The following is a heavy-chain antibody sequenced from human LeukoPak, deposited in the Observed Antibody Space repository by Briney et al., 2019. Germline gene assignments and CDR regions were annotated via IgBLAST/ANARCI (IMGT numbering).Heavy chain of an antibody. D-gene: IGHD5-24*01. Sequence: GGSLGLSCAASGFTFSSYWMHWVRQAPGKGLVWVSRINTDGTSPSYADSVKGRFTISRDNAKNTLYLQMNSLRAEDTAVYYCARSREPGRDGDYWGQGTLVTVSS. CDR1: GFTFSSYW. CDR3: ARSREPGRDGDY. J-gene: IGHJ4*02. V-gene: IGHV3-74*01. CDR2: INTDGTSP.